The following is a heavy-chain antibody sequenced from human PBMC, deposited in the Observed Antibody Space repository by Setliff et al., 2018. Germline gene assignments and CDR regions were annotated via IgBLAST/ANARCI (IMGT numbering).Heavy chain of an antibody. J-gene: IGHJ4*02. D-gene: IGHD2-2*01. CDR1: GYNFANNW. Sequence: GESLKISCKGSGYNFANNWIAWVRQMPGKGLECMGIIYPDNSNTRYSPSFQGQVTISADKAINIAYLQWSSLQASDSAMYYCARQGCGSTSCHSIDYWGQGTLVTVSS. CDR3: ARQGCGSTSCHSIDY. V-gene: IGHV5-51*01. CDR2: IYPDNSNT.